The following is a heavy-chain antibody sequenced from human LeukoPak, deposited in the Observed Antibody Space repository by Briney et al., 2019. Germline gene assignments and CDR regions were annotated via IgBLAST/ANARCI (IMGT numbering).Heavy chain of an antibody. CDR3: ARARIQLWDFDY. CDR1: GGSISSYY. V-gene: IGHV4-59*01. Sequence: SETLSLTCTASGGSISSYYWSWIRQPPGKGLEWIGYIYYSGSTNYNPSLKSRVTISVDTSKNQFSLKLSSVTAADTAVYYCARARIQLWDFDYWGQGTLVTVSS. CDR2: IYYSGST. D-gene: IGHD5-18*01. J-gene: IGHJ4*02.